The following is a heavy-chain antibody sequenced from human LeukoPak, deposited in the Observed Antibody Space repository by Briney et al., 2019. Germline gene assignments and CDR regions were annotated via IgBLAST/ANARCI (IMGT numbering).Heavy chain of an antibody. CDR3: ARQGTQLWSPFDY. D-gene: IGHD5-18*01. CDR1: GYSFSTYG. Sequence: GASVKVSCTTSGYSFSTYGISWVRQAPGQGLEWMGWINPYNGDTTYAQKLQGRVTMTTDKSTNTAYMELRSLRSDDTAVYYCARQGTQLWSPFDYWGQGTLVTVSS. V-gene: IGHV1-18*01. CDR2: INPYNGDT. J-gene: IGHJ4*02.